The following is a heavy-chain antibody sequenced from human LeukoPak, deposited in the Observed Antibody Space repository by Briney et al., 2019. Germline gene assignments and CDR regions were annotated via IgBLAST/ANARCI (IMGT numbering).Heavy chain of an antibody. D-gene: IGHD4-17*01. CDR1: GYSFTSHY. J-gene: IGHJ4*02. CDR3: ARTLYGDYAPVAY. Sequence: GASVTVSCKASGYSFTSHYMHWVRQAPGQGLEWMGWISGYNGKTNYAQTLQGRVTMTTDTSTSTAYMELRSLRSDDTAVYYCARTLYGDYAPVAYWGQGTLVTVSS. CDR2: ISGYNGKT. V-gene: IGHV1-18*04.